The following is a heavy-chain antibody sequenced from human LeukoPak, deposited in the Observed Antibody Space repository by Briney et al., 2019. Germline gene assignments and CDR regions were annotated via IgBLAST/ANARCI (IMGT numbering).Heavy chain of an antibody. J-gene: IGHJ4*02. Sequence: PSQTLSLTCTVSGGSLSSGDYYWGWLRQPPGTGVEWGGYIYYSGRTYYNPSLKSRVTISVDTSKNQFSLKLSSVTAADTAVYYCARGHHFDYWGQGTLVTVSS. CDR2: IYYSGRT. CDR3: ARGHHFDY. CDR1: GGSLSSGDYY. V-gene: IGHV4-30-4*08.